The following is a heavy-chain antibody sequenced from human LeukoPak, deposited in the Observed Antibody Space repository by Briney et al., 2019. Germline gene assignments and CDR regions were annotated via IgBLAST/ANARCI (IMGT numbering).Heavy chain of an antibody. CDR1: GFTFSSYE. Sequence: GGSLRLSCAVSGFTFSSYEMNWVRQAPGKGLEWVSYISSSGFNIYYADSVKGRFTISRDNAKNSLYLQMNSLRAEDTTVYYCAGQSRLGYCSGGSCYSQPFDPWGQGTLVTVSS. V-gene: IGHV3-48*03. D-gene: IGHD2-15*01. CDR3: AGQSRLGYCSGGSCYSQPFDP. J-gene: IGHJ5*02. CDR2: ISSSGFNI.